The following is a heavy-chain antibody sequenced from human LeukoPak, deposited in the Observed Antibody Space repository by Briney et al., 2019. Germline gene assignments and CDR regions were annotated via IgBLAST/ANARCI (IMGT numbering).Heavy chain of an antibody. Sequence: SETLSLTCTVSGGSISSSSYYWGWIRQPPGKGLEWIGSIYYSGSTYYNPSLKSRVTISVDTSKNQFSLKLSPVTAADTAVYYCARDDGDFWSGYPHAFDIWGQGTMVTVSS. CDR3: ARDDGDFWSGYPHAFDI. CDR1: GGSISSSSYY. CDR2: IYYSGST. V-gene: IGHV4-39*07. D-gene: IGHD3-3*01. J-gene: IGHJ3*02.